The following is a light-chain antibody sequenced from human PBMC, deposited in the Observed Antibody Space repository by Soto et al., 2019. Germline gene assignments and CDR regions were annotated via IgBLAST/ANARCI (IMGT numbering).Light chain of an antibody. Sequence: EIGVKQSPGTLSLSTGETATLSCRASQSVSSSYLAWYQQKPGQAPRLLIYGASSRATGIPDRFSGSGSGTDFTLTISRLEPEDFAVYYCQQYASSPITFGQGT. CDR3: QQYASSPIT. CDR1: QSVSSSY. CDR2: GAS. J-gene: IGKJ5*01. V-gene: IGKV3-20*01.